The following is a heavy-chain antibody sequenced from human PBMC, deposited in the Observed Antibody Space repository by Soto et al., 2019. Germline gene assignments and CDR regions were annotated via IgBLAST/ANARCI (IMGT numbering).Heavy chain of an antibody. CDR2: IRSKAYGGTT. CDR1: GFTFGDYA. J-gene: IGHJ5*02. Sequence: GGSLRLSCTASGFTFGDYAMSWFRQAPGKGLEWVGFIRSKAYGGTTEYAASVKGRFTISRDDSKSIAYLQMNSLKTEDTAVYYCTRAWIGITMVRGDNWFYPWGQGTLVTVSS. CDR3: TRAWIGITMVRGDNWFYP. V-gene: IGHV3-49*03. D-gene: IGHD3-10*01.